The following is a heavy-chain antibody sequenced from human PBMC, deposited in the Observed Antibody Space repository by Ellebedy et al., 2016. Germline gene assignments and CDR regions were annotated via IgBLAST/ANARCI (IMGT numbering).Heavy chain of an antibody. Sequence: ASVKVSCXVSGYTLTELSMHWVRQAPGKGLEWMGGFDPEDGETIYAQKFQGRVTMTEDTSTDTAYMELSSLRSEDTAVYYCATDPYSGSYGAAFDIWGQGTMVTVSS. D-gene: IGHD1-26*01. CDR2: FDPEDGET. V-gene: IGHV1-24*01. CDR3: ATDPYSGSYGAAFDI. CDR1: GYTLTELS. J-gene: IGHJ3*02.